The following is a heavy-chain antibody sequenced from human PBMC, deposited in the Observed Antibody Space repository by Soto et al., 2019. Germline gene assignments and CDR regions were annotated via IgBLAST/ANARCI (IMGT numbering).Heavy chain of an antibody. Sequence: GGSLRLSCAASGFTFSSYSMNWVRQAPGKRLEWVSSISSSSSYIYYADSVKGRFTISRDNAKNSLYLQMNSLRAEDTAVYYCARGVSTGPYYYYGMDVWGQGTTVTVSS. V-gene: IGHV3-21*01. D-gene: IGHD2-8*02. CDR3: ARGVSTGPYYYYGMDV. J-gene: IGHJ6*02. CDR1: GFTFSSYS. CDR2: ISSSSSYI.